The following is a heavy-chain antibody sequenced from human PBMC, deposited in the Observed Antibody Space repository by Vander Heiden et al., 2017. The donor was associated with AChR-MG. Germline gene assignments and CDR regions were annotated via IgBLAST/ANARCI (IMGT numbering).Heavy chain of an antibody. Sequence: QVQLQQWGAGLLKPSETLSLTCAVYGGSFSGYYWSWIRQPPGKGLEWIGEINHSGSTNYNPSLKSRVTISVDTSKNQFSLKLSSVTAADTAVYYCTRGLIGAASYDWGQGTLVTVSS. CDR1: GGSFSGYY. V-gene: IGHV4-34*01. CDR2: INHSGST. J-gene: IGHJ4*02. CDR3: TRGLIGAASYD. D-gene: IGHD6-13*01.